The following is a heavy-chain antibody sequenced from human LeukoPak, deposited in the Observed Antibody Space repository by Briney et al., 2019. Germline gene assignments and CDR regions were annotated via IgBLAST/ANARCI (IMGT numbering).Heavy chain of an antibody. CDR2: IGTAGDT. Sequence: QAGGSLRLSCAASGFTFSDCDMHWVRQATGKGLEWVSAIGTAGDTYYTGSVKGRFTISRENAKNSLYLQMNSLRAGDTAVYYCARVAKERVGGVYYFDYWGQGTLVTVSS. J-gene: IGHJ4*02. CDR3: ARVAKERVGGVYYFDY. V-gene: IGHV3-13*01. D-gene: IGHD1-1*01. CDR1: GFTFSDCD.